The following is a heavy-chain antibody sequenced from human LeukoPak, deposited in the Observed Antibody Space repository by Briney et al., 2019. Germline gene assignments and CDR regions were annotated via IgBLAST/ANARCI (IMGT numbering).Heavy chain of an antibody. V-gene: IGHV3-69-1*02. CDR3: AATGR. Sequence: GGSLRLSCVGSGLALRNYHVTWVRQAPGKGLEWVADIHETGDSHYADSVKGRFTISRENAKNSVYLQMNSLRADDTGVYYCAATGRWGQGTLVAVSS. CDR2: IHETGDS. J-gene: IGHJ4*02. CDR1: GLALRNYH.